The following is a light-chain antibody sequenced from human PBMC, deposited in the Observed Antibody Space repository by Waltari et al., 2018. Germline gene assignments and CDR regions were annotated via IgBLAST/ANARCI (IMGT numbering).Light chain of an antibody. CDR3: QSHDSSLSGSV. Sequence: QSVLTQPPSLSGAPGQRVTISSTGRRSNIGARFDVPWYQQLPGTAPKHLIYGNNNRPSGVPDRFSGSRSGTSASLAITGLQAEDEADYYCQSHDSSLSGSVFGGGTKLTVL. V-gene: IGLV1-40*01. CDR1: RSNIGARFD. CDR2: GNN. J-gene: IGLJ2*01.